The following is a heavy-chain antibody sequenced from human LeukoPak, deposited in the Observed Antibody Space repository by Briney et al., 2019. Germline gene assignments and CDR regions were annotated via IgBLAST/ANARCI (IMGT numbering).Heavy chain of an antibody. CDR2: IRYDGSNK. Sequence: PGGSVRLSCAASGFSFSSYGMHWVRQAPGKGLEWVAFIRYDGSNKYYADSVKGRFTISRDNSKNTLYLQMNSLRAEDTAVYYCARGVRIAVAGNIDYWGQGTLVTVSS. D-gene: IGHD6-19*01. V-gene: IGHV3-30*02. CDR3: ARGVRIAVAGNIDY. J-gene: IGHJ4*02. CDR1: GFSFSSYG.